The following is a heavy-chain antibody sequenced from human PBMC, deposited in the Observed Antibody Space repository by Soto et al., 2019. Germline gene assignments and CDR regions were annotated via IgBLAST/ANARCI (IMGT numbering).Heavy chain of an antibody. CDR3: AGGRGGTRRVINDYYSGMDV. J-gene: IGHJ6*02. CDR2: INHSGST. CDR1: GGSFSGYF. Sequence: QVQLQQWGAGLLKPSETLSLTCAVYGGSFSGYFWSWVRQPPGKGLEWIGEINHSGSTNYNPSLKSRVTISVDTSKNQFSLKLTSVTAAAAAVYYSAGGRGGTRRVINDYYSGMDVGGQGTTVTVTS. V-gene: IGHV4-34*01. D-gene: IGHD6-13*01.